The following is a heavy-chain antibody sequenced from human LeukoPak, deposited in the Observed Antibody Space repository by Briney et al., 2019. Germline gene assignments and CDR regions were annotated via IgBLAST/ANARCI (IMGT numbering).Heavy chain of an antibody. CDR2: IYYSGST. Sequence: PSETLSLTCTVSGGSISSSSYYWGWIRQPPGKGLEWIGSIYYSGSTYYNPSLKSRVTISVDTSKNQFSLKLSSVTAADTAVYYCAREGEVTSGYCSGGSCYSLYYYGMDVWGQGTTVTVSS. D-gene: IGHD2-15*01. J-gene: IGHJ6*02. CDR1: GGSISSSSYY. V-gene: IGHV4-39*07. CDR3: AREGEVTSGYCSGGSCYSLYYYGMDV.